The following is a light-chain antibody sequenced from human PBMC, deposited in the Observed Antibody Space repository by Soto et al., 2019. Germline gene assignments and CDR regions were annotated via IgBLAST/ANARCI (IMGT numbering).Light chain of an antibody. CDR3: KKYNSAPTGGLT. CDR2: AAS. CDR1: QGISNY. V-gene: IGKV1-27*01. J-gene: IGKJ2*01. Sequence: DIQITQSPSSLSASLGDIVTITCRASQGISNYLAWYQQKPGKVPKLLIYAASTLQSGVPSRFSGSGSGTDFTLTISSLQPEDVATYYCKKYNSAPTGGLTFGLGSKVEIX.